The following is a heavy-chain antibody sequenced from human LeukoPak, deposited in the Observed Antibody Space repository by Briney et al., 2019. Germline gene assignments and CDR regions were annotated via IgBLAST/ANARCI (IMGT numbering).Heavy chain of an antibody. J-gene: IGHJ3*02. CDR3: ARHLITMVRGPDAFDI. D-gene: IGHD3-10*01. V-gene: IGHV5-51*01. CDR2: IYPGDSDT. Sequence: GESLKISWKGSGYSFTSYWIGWVRQMPGKGLEWMGIIYPGDSDTRYSPSFQGQVTISADKSISTAYLQWSSLKAPDTAMYYCARHLITMVRGPDAFDIWGQGTMVTVSS. CDR1: GYSFTSYW.